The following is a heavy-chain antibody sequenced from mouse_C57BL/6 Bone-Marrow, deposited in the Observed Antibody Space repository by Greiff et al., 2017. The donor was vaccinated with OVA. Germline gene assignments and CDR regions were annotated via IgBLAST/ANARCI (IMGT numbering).Heavy chain of an antibody. V-gene: IGHV1-74*01. J-gene: IGHJ4*01. CDR1: GYTFTSYW. Sequence: QVQLQQPGAELVKPGASVKVSCKASGYTFTSYWMHWVKQRPGQGLEWIGRIHPSDSDNNYNQKFKGKATLTVDKSSSTAYMQLSSLTSEDSAVYYCAILIRYYAMDYWGQGTSVTVSS. CDR3: AILIRYYAMDY. CDR2: IHPSDSDN.